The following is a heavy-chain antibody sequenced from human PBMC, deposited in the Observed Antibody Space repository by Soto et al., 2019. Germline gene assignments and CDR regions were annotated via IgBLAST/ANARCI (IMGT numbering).Heavy chain of an antibody. V-gene: IGHV4-31*03. D-gene: IGHD3-16*02. CDR2: IYYSGST. Sequence: QVQLQESGPGLVKPSQTLSLTCTVSGGSISSGGYYWSWIRQHPGKGLEWIGYIYYSGSTYYNPSLKSRVTISVDTSKNQFSLKLSSVTAADTAVYYCAREKYDYVWGSYRHARYFDYWGQGTLVTVSS. CDR1: GGSISSGGYY. J-gene: IGHJ4*02. CDR3: AREKYDYVWGSYRHARYFDY.